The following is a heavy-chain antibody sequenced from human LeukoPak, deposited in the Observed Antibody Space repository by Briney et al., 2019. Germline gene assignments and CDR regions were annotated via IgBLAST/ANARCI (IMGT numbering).Heavy chain of an antibody. CDR2: ISTDGSST. CDR1: GFTFSSYW. D-gene: IGHD3-10*01. J-gene: IGHJ4*02. CDR3: AKKEEYYFDY. Sequence: GGSLRLSCAASGFTFSSYWMHWVRQAPGKGLVWVSRISTDGSSTTYADSVKGRFTISRDNAKNSLYLQMNGLRAEDTAVYYCAKKEEYYFDYWGQGTLVTVSS. V-gene: IGHV3-74*01.